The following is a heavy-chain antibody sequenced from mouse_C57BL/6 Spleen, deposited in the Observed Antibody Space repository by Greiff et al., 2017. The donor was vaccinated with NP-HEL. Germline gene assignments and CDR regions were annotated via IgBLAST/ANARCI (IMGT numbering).Heavy chain of an antibody. Sequence: EVQLQQSGPELVKPGASVKIPCKASGYTFTDYNMDWVKQSPGKSLEWIGDINPNNGGTIYNQKFKGKATLTVDKSSSTAYMELRSLTSEDTAVYYCARSSYYGSSYAPWFAYWGQGTLVTVSA. CDR2: INPNNGGT. CDR3: ARSSYYGSSYAPWFAY. J-gene: IGHJ3*01. V-gene: IGHV1-18*01. D-gene: IGHD1-1*01. CDR1: GYTFTDYN.